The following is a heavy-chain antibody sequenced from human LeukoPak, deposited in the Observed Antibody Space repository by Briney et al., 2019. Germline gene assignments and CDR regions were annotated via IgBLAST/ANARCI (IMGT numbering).Heavy chain of an antibody. V-gene: IGHV4-59*01. CDR1: GGSISSYY. CDR2: IYYSGST. CDR3: ARVRPQQPILY. D-gene: IGHD6-13*01. Sequence: SETLSLTCTVSGGSISSYYWSWIRQPPGKGLEWIGYIYYSGSTNYNPSLKSRVTIPVDTSKNQFSLKLSSVTAADTAVYYCARVRPQQPILYWGQGTLVTVSS. J-gene: IGHJ4*02.